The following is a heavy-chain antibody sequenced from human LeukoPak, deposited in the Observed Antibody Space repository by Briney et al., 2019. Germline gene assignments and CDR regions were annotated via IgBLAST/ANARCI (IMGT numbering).Heavy chain of an antibody. J-gene: IGHJ4*02. Sequence: ASVRVSCKTSGYTFTDYYIHWVRQAPGRGLEWMGWINTKTGRTSSARKFQGRVTMTRDASMSTAYMELTRLTSDDTAVYYCVREGEGPLSKDFDYWGQGTLVTVSS. CDR1: GYTFTDYY. CDR3: VREGEGPLSKDFDY. CDR2: INTKTGRT. V-gene: IGHV1-2*02. D-gene: IGHD2/OR15-2a*01.